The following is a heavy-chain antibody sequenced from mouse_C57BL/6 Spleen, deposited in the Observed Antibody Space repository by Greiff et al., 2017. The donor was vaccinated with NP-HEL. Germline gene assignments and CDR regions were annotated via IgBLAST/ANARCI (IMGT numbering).Heavy chain of an antibody. Sequence: VQRVESGPELVKPGASVKISCKASGYTFTDYYINWVKQRPGQGLEWIGWIFPGSGSTYYNEKFKGKATLTVDKSSSTAYMLLSSLTSEDSSVYFCARPTVVARGYAMDYWGQGTSVTVSS. CDR2: IFPGSGST. CDR3: ARPTVVARGYAMDY. D-gene: IGHD1-1*01. CDR1: GYTFTDYY. V-gene: IGHV1-75*01. J-gene: IGHJ4*01.